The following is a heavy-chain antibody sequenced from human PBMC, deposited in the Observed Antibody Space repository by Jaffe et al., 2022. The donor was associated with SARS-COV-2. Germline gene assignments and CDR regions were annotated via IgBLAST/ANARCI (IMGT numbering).Heavy chain of an antibody. J-gene: IGHJ4*02. CDR1: GYMFTSYW. D-gene: IGHD1-26*01. CDR2: VHPGLSLT. CDR3: ATWYTGHEFDY. V-gene: IGHV5-51*01. Sequence: EVQLVQSGAEVKQPGESLKISCQGSGYMFTSYWLAWVRQMPERGLEWMGIVHPGLSLTKYGPSFQGQVTISVDKSISTAFLQWNSLKASDTAMYFCATWYTGHEFDYWGQGTLVTVSS.